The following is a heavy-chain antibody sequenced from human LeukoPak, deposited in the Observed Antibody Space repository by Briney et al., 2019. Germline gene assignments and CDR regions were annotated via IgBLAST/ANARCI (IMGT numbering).Heavy chain of an antibody. V-gene: IGHV1-18*01. D-gene: IGHD2-15*01. J-gene: IGHJ4*02. Sequence: GSSVKVSCKASGGTFSSYGISWVRQAPGQGLEWMGWISAYNGNTNHAQKLQGRVTMTTDTSTSTAYMELRSLRSGHTAVYYCARGDLVRIFDYWGQGTLVTVSS. CDR1: GGTFSSYG. CDR3: ARGDLVRIFDY. CDR2: ISAYNGNT.